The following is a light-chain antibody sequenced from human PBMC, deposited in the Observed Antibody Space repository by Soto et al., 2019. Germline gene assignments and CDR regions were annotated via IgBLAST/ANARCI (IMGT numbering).Light chain of an antibody. Sequence: DIQMTQSPSSLSASVGDRVTITCRATQSIGNFLNWYQQKPGKVPMLLIYSASTLKSGVPSRFSGSGSGTAFTLTIDTLQPEGFSTYYYQQSYTTAPAFGGGTKVEIK. V-gene: IGKV1-39*01. CDR3: QQSYTTAPA. CDR1: QSIGNF. CDR2: SAS. J-gene: IGKJ4*01.